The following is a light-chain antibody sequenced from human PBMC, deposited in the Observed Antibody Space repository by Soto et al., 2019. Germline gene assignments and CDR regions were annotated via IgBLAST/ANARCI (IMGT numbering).Light chain of an antibody. J-gene: IGKJ2*01. CDR1: QSVSSSY. CDR2: GAS. V-gene: IGKV3-20*01. CDR3: QQYGNPPPNA. Sequence: EIVLTQSPGTLSLSPGERATLSCRASQSVSSSYLAWYQQKPGQAPRVLIHGASSRATGIPDRFSGSGSGTAVTLTISRLEPEDFAVYFCQQYGNPPPNAFGQGTKVEIK.